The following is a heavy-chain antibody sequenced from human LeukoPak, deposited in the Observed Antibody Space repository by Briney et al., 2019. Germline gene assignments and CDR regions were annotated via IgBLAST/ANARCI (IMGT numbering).Heavy chain of an antibody. D-gene: IGHD2-2*01. CDR1: GFTFSSYA. Sequence: GGSVRLSCAASGFTFSSYAMNWVRQAPGKGLEWVSSISSSSGYIFYADSVKGRFTISRDNSKNIVYLQMDSLRVDDTALYYCARGGYQPYYYMDVWGTGTTVTVSS. CDR3: ARGGYQPYYYMDV. V-gene: IGHV3-21*01. CDR2: ISSSSGYI. J-gene: IGHJ6*03.